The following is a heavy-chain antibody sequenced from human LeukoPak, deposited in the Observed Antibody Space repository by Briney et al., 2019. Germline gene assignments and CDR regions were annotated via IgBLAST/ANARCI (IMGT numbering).Heavy chain of an antibody. Sequence: GGSLRLSCAASGFTFSSYAMHWVRQAPGKGLEWVAVISYDGSNKYYADSVKGRFTISRDNSKNTLYLQMNSLRAEDTAVYYCARDRRVIVGATSFDYWGQGTLVTVSS. CDR2: ISYDGSNK. CDR1: GFTFSSYA. V-gene: IGHV3-30-3*01. D-gene: IGHD1-26*01. CDR3: ARDRRVIVGATSFDY. J-gene: IGHJ4*02.